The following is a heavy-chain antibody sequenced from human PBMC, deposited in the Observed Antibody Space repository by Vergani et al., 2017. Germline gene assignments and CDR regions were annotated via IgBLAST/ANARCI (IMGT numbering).Heavy chain of an antibody. Sequence: QVQLVQSGAEVKKPGSSVKVSCKASGGTFSSYAISWVRQAPGQGLEWMGRIIPILGIANYAQKFQGRVTITADKSTSTAYMELSSLRSEDTAVYYCAGDVPEEGDAFDIWGQGTMVTVSS. V-gene: IGHV1-69*04. CDR2: IIPILGIA. J-gene: IGHJ3*02. CDR1: GGTFSSYA. CDR3: AGDVPEEGDAFDI.